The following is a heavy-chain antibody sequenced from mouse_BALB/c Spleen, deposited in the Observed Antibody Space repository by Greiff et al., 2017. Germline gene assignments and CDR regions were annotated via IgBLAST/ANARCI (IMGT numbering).Heavy chain of an antibody. CDR2: IYPGDGDT. CDR1: GYTFTSYW. V-gene: IGHV1-87*01. D-gene: IGHD1-1*01. Sequence: VQLQQSGAELARPGASVKLSCKASGYTFTSYWMQWVKQRPGQGLEWIGAIYPGDGDTRYTQKFKGKATLTADKSSSTAYMQLSSLASEDSAVYYCARLGYYGSSYPWYFDYWGQGTTLTVSS. J-gene: IGHJ2*01. CDR3: ARLGYYGSSYPWYFDY.